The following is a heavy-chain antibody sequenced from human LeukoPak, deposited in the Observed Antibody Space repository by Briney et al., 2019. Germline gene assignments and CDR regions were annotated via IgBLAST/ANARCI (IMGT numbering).Heavy chain of an antibody. CDR1: GGSISSGGYY. V-gene: IGHV4-31*03. CDR2: IYYSGST. J-gene: IGHJ3*02. D-gene: IGHD6-19*01. CDR3: ARDRGSGWYARGAFDI. Sequence: SQTLSLTCTVSGGSISSGGYYWSWIRQHPGKGLEWIGYIYYSGSTYYNPSLKSRVTVSVDTSKNQFSLKLSSVTAADTAVYYCARDRGSGWYARGAFDIWGQGTMVTVSS.